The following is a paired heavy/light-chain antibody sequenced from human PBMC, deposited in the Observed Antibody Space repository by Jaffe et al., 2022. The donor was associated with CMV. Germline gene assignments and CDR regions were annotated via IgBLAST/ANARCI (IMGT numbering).Heavy chain of an antibody. CDR2: IYPGDSSDT. V-gene: IGHV5-51*01. D-gene: IGHD6-19*01. CDR1: GYSFTTYW. CDR3: ARLSRAETGTPADNFDY. Sequence: EVQLVQSGAEVKKPGESLKISCKGSGYSFTTYWIGWVRQMPGKGLEWMGIIYPGDSSDTRYSPSFQGQVTMSADKSISTAYLQWSSLKASDTAMYYCARLSRAETGTPADNFDYWGQGTLVTVSS. J-gene: IGHJ4*02.
Light chain of an antibody. V-gene: IGLV1-40*01. J-gene: IGLJ2*01. Sequence: QSVLTQTPSVSGAPGQRVTISCTGSSSNIGAGYDVHWYQQLPGTAPKLLIYGNNNRPSGVPDRFSGSKSGTSASLAITGLQAEDEADYYCQSYDSSLNDSLFGGGTKLTVL. CDR2: GNN. CDR1: SSNIGAGYD. CDR3: QSYDSSLNDSL.